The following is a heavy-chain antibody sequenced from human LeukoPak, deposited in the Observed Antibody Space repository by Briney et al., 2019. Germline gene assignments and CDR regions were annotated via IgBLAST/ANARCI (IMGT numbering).Heavy chain of an antibody. Sequence: PGGSLRLSCAASGFTFSSYTMSWVRQAPGKGLEWVSGISISGSSTYYADSVKGRFTISRDNSKNTLYLQMNGLRAEDTAAYYCDTKGTGLSDYWGQGTLVTVSS. CDR1: GFTFSSYT. J-gene: IGHJ4*02. D-gene: IGHD1-1*01. V-gene: IGHV3-23*01. CDR2: ISISGSST. CDR3: DTKGTGLSDY.